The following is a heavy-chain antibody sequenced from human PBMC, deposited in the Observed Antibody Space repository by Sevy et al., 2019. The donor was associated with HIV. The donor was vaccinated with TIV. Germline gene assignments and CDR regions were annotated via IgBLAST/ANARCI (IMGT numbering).Heavy chain of an antibody. CDR2: INPNSGGT. J-gene: IGHJ5*02. CDR1: GYTFTDYY. Sequence: ASVKVSCKASGYTFTDYYMHWVRQAPGQGLAWMGWINPNSGGTNYAQKFQGRVIMTRDTSISTAYMELSRLRSDDTAVYYCARDRVLEEFVSRGAPAVITWFDPWGQGTLVTVSS. CDR3: ARDRVLEEFVSRGAPAVITWFDP. D-gene: IGHD6-13*01. V-gene: IGHV1-2*02.